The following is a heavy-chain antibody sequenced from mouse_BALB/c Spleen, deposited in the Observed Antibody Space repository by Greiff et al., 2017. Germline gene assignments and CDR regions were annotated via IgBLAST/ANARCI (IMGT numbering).Heavy chain of an antibody. CDR2: IRLKSNNYAT. D-gene: IGHD2-4*01. Sequence: EVQGVESGGGLVQPGGSMKLSCVASGFTFSNYWMNWVRQSPEKGLEWVAEIRLKSNNYATHYAESVKGRFTISRDDSKSSVYLQMNNLRAEDTGIYYCTRPGITTYYFDYWGQGTTLTVSS. V-gene: IGHV6-6*02. CDR1: GFTFSNYW. J-gene: IGHJ2*01. CDR3: TRPGITTYYFDY.